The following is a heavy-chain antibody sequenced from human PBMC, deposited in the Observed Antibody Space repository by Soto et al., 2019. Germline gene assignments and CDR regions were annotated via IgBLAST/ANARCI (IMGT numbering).Heavy chain of an antibody. J-gene: IGHJ6*03. CDR3: ARSFDYYGSGSPFWYYYYMDV. CDR2: MNPNSGNT. CDR1: GYTFTSYD. Sequence: ASVKVSCKASGYTFTSYDINWVRQATGQGLEWIGWMNPNSGNTGYAQKFQGRVTMTRNTSISTAYLELSSLRSEDTAVYYCARSFDYYGSGSPFWYYYYMDVWGKGTTVTVS. D-gene: IGHD3-10*01. V-gene: IGHV1-8*01.